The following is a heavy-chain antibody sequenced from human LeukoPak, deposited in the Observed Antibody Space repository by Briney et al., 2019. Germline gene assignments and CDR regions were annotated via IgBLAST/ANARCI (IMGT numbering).Heavy chain of an antibody. CDR2: IWSDGTNQ. V-gene: IGHV3-33*06. CDR1: GFTFSHYG. D-gene: IGHD4-11*01. J-gene: IGHJ4*02. CDR3: AKDAQRGFDYSNSLEY. Sequence: GGSLRLSCAAAGFTFSHYGIHWVRQAPGKGLEWVAVIWSDGTNQYYADSVKGRFTISRDDSGNTVYLQMNSLRPEDTGVYYCAKDAQRGFDYSNSLEYWGQGTPVTVST.